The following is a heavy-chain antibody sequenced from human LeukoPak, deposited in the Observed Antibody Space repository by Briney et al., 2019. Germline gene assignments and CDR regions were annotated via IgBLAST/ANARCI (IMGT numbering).Heavy chain of an antibody. Sequence: GGSLRLSCAASGFTLSSHWMHWVRQVPGKGLVWVARINTYGTSSTYGDSAEGRFTISRDNAKNTLYLELNSLRDDDTAVYYCARGSTTVTTRDWFDPWGQGTQVTVSS. CDR2: INTYGTSS. CDR3: ARGSTTVTTRDWFDP. CDR1: GFTLSSHW. J-gene: IGHJ5*02. D-gene: IGHD4-17*01. V-gene: IGHV3-74*03.